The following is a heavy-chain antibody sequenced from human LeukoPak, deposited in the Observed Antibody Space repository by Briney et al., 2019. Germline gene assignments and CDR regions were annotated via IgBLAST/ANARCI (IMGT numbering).Heavy chain of an antibody. V-gene: IGHV3-15*01. CDR2: IKSKTDGGTT. D-gene: IGHD6-6*01. CDR3: TTDRPWRGVY. CDR1: GFPFSNAW. Sequence: GGSLRLSCAVSGFPFSNAWMSWVRQAPGKGLEWVGRIKSKTDGGTTDYAAPVKGRFTISRDDSNNALYPQMNSLKTEDTAVYYCTTDRPWRGVYWGQGTLVTVSS. J-gene: IGHJ4*02.